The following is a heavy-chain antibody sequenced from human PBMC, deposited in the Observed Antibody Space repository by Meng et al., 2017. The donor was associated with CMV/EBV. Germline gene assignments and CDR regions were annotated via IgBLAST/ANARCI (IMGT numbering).Heavy chain of an antibody. J-gene: IGHJ6*02. V-gene: IGHV1-2*02. D-gene: IGHD3-3*01. CDR3: ARVSTTIFGTIGVGTLGGMDV. CDR1: GYTFTGYY. Sequence: ASVKVSCKASGYTFTGYYMHWVRQAPGQGLEWMGWINPNSGGTNYAQKFQGRVTMTRDTSISTAYMELSRLRSDDTAVYYCARVSTTIFGTIGVGTLGGMDVWGQGTPVTVSS. CDR2: INPNSGGT.